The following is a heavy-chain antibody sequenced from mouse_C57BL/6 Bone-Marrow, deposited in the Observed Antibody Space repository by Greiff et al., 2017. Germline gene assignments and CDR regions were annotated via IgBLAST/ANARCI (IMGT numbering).Heavy chain of an antibody. CDR3: AKDSSGLFYAMDY. J-gene: IGHJ4*01. D-gene: IGHD3-2*02. Sequence: EVQLVESGPGLVKPSQSLSLTCSVTGYSITSGYYWNWIRQFPGNKLEWMGYISYDGSNNYNPSLKNRISITRDTSKNQFFLKLNSVTTEDTATYYCAKDSSGLFYAMDYWGQGTSVTVSS. CDR2: ISYDGSN. CDR1: GYSITSGYY. V-gene: IGHV3-6*01.